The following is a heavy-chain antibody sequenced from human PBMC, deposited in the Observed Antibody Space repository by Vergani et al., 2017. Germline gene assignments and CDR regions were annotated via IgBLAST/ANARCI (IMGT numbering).Heavy chain of an antibody. J-gene: IGHJ4*02. CDR3: ARALSGSGPKRWVNKYYFDY. CDR2: ISAYNGNT. D-gene: IGHD6-13*01. V-gene: IGHV1-18*01. CDR1: GYTFPSYG. Sequence: QVQLVQSGAEVKKPGASVKVSCKASGYTFPSYGISWVRQAPGQGLEWMGWISAYNGNTNYAQKLRGRVTMTTDTSTSTAYMELRSLRSDDTAVYYCARALSGSGPKRWVNKYYFDYWGQGTLVTVSS.